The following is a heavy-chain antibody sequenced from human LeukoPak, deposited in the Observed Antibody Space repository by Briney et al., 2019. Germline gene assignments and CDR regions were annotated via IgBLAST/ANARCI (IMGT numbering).Heavy chain of an antibody. J-gene: IGHJ4*02. CDR3: ARGGYYSYGHYDY. CDR1: GFTFSSYA. D-gene: IGHD3-22*01. Sequence: GGSLRLSCAASGFTFSSYAMSWVRQAPGKGLVWVSRLDSDGSSTSYADSVKGRFTISRDNAKNTLYLQMNSLRAEDTAVYYCARGGYYSYGHYDYWGQGTLVTVSS. V-gene: IGHV3-74*01. CDR2: LDSDGSST.